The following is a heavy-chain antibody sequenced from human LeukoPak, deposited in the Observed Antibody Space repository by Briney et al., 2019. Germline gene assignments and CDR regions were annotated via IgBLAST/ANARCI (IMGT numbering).Heavy chain of an antibody. J-gene: IGHJ5*02. D-gene: IGHD5-24*01. CDR2: ISGNGGRT. Sequence: GGSLRLSCAASGFTFSSYAMSWVRQAPGKGLEWVSAISGNGGRTYYADSVKGRFTISRDNSRNTLFLQMNSLRGEDTAVYYCAKVAEMDTILGKFDNWGQGTLVTVSS. V-gene: IGHV3-23*01. CDR1: GFTFSSYA. CDR3: AKVAEMDTILGKFDN.